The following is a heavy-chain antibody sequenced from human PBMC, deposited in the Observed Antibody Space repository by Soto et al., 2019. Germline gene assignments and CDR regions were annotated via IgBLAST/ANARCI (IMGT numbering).Heavy chain of an antibody. CDR2: IYDGDSA. CDR1: GGSMNSYY. Sequence: PSETLSLTCTVSGGSMNSYYWSWIRQPPGKGLEWLGYIYDGDSANYNPSLKSRFIISVDMSKNQFSLKLTSVTAADTAVYYCARVGRFYDSVVWGGHFEHWDQGTLVTVSS. CDR3: ARVGRFYDSVVWGGHFEH. V-gene: IGHV4-59*12. J-gene: IGHJ4*02. D-gene: IGHD3-16*01.